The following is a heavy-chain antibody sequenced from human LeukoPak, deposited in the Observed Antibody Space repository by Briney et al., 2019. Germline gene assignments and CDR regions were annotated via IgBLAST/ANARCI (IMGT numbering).Heavy chain of an antibody. D-gene: IGHD2/OR15-2a*01. CDR3: TRDGGTYFFDI. V-gene: IGHV4-39*07. Sequence: SETLSLTCTVSGGSISSYYWSWIRQPPGKGLEWIGSIYYTGSTYYNPSLKSRVTISIDTSKNQFSLKLTSVTAADTAVYYCTRDGGTYFFDIWGQGTMVTVSS. CDR2: IYYTGST. CDR1: GGSISSYY. J-gene: IGHJ3*02.